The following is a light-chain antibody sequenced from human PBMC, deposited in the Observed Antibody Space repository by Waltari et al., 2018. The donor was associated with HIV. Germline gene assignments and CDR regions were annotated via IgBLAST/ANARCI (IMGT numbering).Light chain of an antibody. CDR3: DSRDTNDKHHV. V-gene: IGLV3-19*01. J-gene: IGLJ1*01. CDR2: GKD. Sequence: WYQQKPGQAPVVVMYGKDNRPSGIPDRFSGSSSGNTGSLTITGAQAEDEAVYYCDSRDTNDKHHVFGTGTKVTV.